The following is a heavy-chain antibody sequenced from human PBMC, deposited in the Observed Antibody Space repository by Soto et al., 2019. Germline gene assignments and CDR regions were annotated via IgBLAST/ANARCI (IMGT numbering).Heavy chain of an antibody. D-gene: IGHD3-10*01. Sequence: PGESLKISGKGSGYSFTSYWIGWVRQMPGKGLEWMGIIYPGDSDTRYSPSFQGQVTISADKSISTAYLQWSSLKASDTAMYYCASPGYYGSGSYPRYYYGMDVWCQGTTVTVSS. CDR2: IYPGDSDT. J-gene: IGHJ6*02. CDR3: ASPGYYGSGSYPRYYYGMDV. V-gene: IGHV5-51*03. CDR1: GYSFTSYW.